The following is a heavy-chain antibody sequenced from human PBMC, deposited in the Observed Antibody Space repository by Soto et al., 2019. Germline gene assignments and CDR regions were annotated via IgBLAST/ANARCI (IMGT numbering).Heavy chain of an antibody. V-gene: IGHV4-59*01. Sequence: PSETLSLTCSVSGGSMRSYYWSWIRQSPGKAVEWIAYIYHTGSTKYNPSLKSRVTLSLDMSKKQISLKLSAVTAAGTAGYFCAGQLGSQGFFDYWGPGTLVTVSS. J-gene: IGHJ4*03. CDR1: GGSMRSYY. D-gene: IGHD1-1*01. CDR3: AGQLGSQGFFDY. CDR2: IYHTGST.